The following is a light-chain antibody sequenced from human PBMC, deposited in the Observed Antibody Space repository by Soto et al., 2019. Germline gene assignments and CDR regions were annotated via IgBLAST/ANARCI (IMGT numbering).Light chain of an antibody. J-gene: IGKJ5*01. Sequence: EIVMTQSPGTLSLSPGERATLSFRSSQSGSSRLAWYQQKPGQAPRLLISGASSRATGIPDRFSGSGYGTDFTLTISRLEHEDFALYYCQHYVERSPITFGQGTRLEIK. CDR2: GAS. CDR3: QHYVERSPIT. V-gene: IGKV3-20*01. CDR1: QSGSSR.